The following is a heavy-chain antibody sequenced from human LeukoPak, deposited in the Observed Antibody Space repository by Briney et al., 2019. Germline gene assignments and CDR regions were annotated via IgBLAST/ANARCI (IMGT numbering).Heavy chain of an antibody. CDR2: VDRTEGA. J-gene: IGHJ4*02. CDR1: GGFFSGYY. D-gene: IGHD3-22*01. Sequence: PPETLSLTRDVYGGFFSGYYWNWIRQPPRKGLDWIGVVDRTEGANYNPSLKSRVVISVDMYKNQFSLKLSSVTAADTGVYYCARGLKYYTTSGRLGYWGQGTLVTVSS. V-gene: IGHV4-34*01. CDR3: ARGLKYYTTSGRLGY.